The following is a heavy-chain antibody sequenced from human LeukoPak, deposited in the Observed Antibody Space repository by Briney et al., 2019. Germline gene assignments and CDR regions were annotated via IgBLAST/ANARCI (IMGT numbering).Heavy chain of an antibody. J-gene: IGHJ5*02. D-gene: IGHD3-3*01. CDR2: ISGSGGST. CDR3: AKDPRLSDTSFGVPLSYNWFDP. CDR1: GFTVTNNY. V-gene: IGHV3-23*01. Sequence: PGGSLRLSCAASGFTVTNNYMTWVRQAPGKGLEWVSAISGSGGSTYYADSVKGRFTISRDNSKNTLYLQMNSLRAEDTAVYYCAKDPRLSDTSFGVPLSYNWFDPWGQGTLVTVSS.